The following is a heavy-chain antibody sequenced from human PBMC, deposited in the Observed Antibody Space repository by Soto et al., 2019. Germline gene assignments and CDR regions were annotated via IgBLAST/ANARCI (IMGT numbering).Heavy chain of an antibody. CDR3: ARGTTTSAFSAMDV. CDR1: GFTFSNYD. CDR2: ISGGGGRI. Sequence: EVQLLESGGGLVQPGGSLRLSCAASGFTFSNYDMSWVRQAPGKGLEWVSTISGGGGRIYYADSVKGRFTISRDNSKNTVSLQMNSLRTEDTAMYFCARGTTTSAFSAMDVWGQGTTVTVSS. J-gene: IGHJ6*02. V-gene: IGHV3-23*01. D-gene: IGHD1-1*01.